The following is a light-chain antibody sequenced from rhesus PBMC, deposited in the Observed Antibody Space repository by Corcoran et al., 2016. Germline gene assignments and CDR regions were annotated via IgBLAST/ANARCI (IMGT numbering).Light chain of an antibody. CDR3: LQDNSDPYS. CDR2: AAS. V-gene: IGKV1-43*02. J-gene: IGKJ2*01. CDR1: QSISTY. Sequence: DIQMTQSPSSLSASVGDRVTITCRASQSISTYLNWYQQKPGKAPKRLIYAASSLESGVPSMFSGGVSGTDFTLTISSLQPEDFATYYCLQDNSDPYSFGQGTKVEIK.